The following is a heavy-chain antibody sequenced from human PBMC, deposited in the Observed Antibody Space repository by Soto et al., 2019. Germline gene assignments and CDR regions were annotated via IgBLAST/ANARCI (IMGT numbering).Heavy chain of an antibody. CDR3: ARAWPHCSGGSCYQYYFDY. CDR2: IIPIFGTA. D-gene: IGHD2-15*01. J-gene: IGHJ4*02. CDR1: GGTFSSYA. Sequence: GASVKVSCKASGGTFSSYAISWVRQAPGQGLEWMGGIIPIFGTANYAQKFQGRVTITADESTSTAYMKLSSLRSEDTAVYYCARAWPHCSGGSCYQYYFDYWGQGTLVTVSS. V-gene: IGHV1-69*13.